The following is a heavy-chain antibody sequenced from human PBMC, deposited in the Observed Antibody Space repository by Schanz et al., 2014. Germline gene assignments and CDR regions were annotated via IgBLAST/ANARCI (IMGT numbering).Heavy chain of an antibody. V-gene: IGHV3-66*01. CDR1: GFNVGNNY. J-gene: IGHJ3*01. CDR3: ARDGGRDGYNLAFDV. CDR2: MYINSGST. Sequence: EVQLEMSGGGLVQPGGSLRLSCEASGFNVGNNYMSWVRQPPGKGLECISSMYINSGSTQYADSVKGRFIISRDSSKNTLFLQMNSLRAEDTAVYFCARDGGRDGYNLAFDVWGQGTLVTVSS. D-gene: IGHD5-12*01.